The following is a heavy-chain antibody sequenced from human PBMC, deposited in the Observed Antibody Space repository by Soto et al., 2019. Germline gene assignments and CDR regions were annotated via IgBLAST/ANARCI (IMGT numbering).Heavy chain of an antibody. CDR1: GGSFSGYY. V-gene: IGHV4-34*01. CDR2: INHSGST. D-gene: IGHD2-21*02. Sequence: SETLSLTCAVYGGSFSGYYWSWIRQPPGKGLEWIGEINHSGSTNYNPSLKSRVTISVDTSKNQFSLKLSFVTAADTAVYYCARGVAYCGGDCSYYYYYYMDVWGKGTTVTVSS. CDR3: ARGVAYCGGDCSYYYYYYMDV. J-gene: IGHJ6*03.